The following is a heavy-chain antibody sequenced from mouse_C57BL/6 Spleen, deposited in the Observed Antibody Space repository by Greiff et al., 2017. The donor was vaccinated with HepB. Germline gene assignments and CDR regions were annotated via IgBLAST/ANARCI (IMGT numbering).Heavy chain of an antibody. Sequence: QVQLQQSGAELVMPGASVKLSCKASGYTFTSYWMHWVKQRPGQGLEWIGAIDPSDSYTNYNQKFKGKSTLTVDKSSSTAYMQLSSLKSEDSAVYYCARNVLRPHYAMDYWGQGTAVTVSS. J-gene: IGHJ4*01. V-gene: IGHV1-69*01. CDR1: GYTFTSYW. CDR2: IDPSDSYT. D-gene: IGHD1-2*01. CDR3: ARNVLRPHYAMDY.